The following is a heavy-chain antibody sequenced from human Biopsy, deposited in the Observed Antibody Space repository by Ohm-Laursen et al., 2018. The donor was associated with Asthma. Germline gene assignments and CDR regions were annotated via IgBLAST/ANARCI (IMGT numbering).Heavy chain of an antibody. Sequence: SSLRLSCAASGITFSTYGIHWVRQAPGKGLEWVSFIWYDGRKKTYADSVKGRFTISRDNSKNTLYLQMNSLRAEDTAVYYCARKIAARGGMGVWGQGTTVTVSS. CDR3: ARKIAARGGMGV. CDR2: IWYDGRKK. J-gene: IGHJ6*02. CDR1: GITFSTYG. V-gene: IGHV3-33*01. D-gene: IGHD6-6*01.